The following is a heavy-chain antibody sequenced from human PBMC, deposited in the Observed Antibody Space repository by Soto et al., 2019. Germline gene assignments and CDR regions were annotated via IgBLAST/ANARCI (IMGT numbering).Heavy chain of an antibody. CDR1: GYTFTGYY. CDR3: ARGAGYDFWSGADDAFDI. J-gene: IGHJ3*02. CDR2: INPNSGGT. Sequence: ASVKVSCKASGYTFTGYYMHWVRQAPGQGLEWMGWINPNSGGTNYAQKFQGWVTMTRDTSISTAYMELSRLRSDDTAVYYCARGAGYDFWSGADDAFDIWGQGTMVTVSS. D-gene: IGHD3-3*01. V-gene: IGHV1-2*04.